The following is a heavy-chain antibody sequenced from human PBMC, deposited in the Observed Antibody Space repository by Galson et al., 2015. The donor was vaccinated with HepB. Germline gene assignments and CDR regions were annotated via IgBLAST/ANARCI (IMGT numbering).Heavy chain of an antibody. D-gene: IGHD5-18*01. V-gene: IGHV3-23*01. Sequence: LRLSCAASGFAFDSHAMSWVRQAPGRGLEWVSGISGNGDSTFYADSVKGRFTVSRDNSNNMLYLQMNSLRAEDAGLYFCAKGYGLFDSWAQGILVTVSS. CDR3: AKGYGLFDS. CDR2: ISGNGDST. CDR1: GFAFDSHA. J-gene: IGHJ5*01.